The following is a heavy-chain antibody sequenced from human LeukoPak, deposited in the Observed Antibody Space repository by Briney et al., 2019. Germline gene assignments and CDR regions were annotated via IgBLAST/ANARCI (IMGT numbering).Heavy chain of an antibody. J-gene: IGHJ3*02. D-gene: IGHD1-26*01. CDR1: GFTFSSYG. CDR3: ARGIVGATLPDAFDI. CDR2: IWYDGSNK. Sequence: PGRSLRLSCAASGFTFSSYGMHWVRQAPGKGLEWVAVIWYDGSNKYYADSVKGRFTISRDNSKNTLYLQMNSLRAEDTAAYYCARGIVGATLPDAFDIWGQGTMVTVSS. V-gene: IGHV3-33*01.